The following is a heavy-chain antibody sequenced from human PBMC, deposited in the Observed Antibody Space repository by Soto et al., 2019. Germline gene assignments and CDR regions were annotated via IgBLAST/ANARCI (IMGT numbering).Heavy chain of an antibody. D-gene: IGHD5-18*01. Sequence: ASVKVSCKASGYTFTSYYMHWVRQAPGQGLEWMGIINPSGGSTSYAQKFQGRVTMTRDTSTSTVYMELSSLRSEDTAVYYCARGRGTAMVTSAFDPWGQGTLVTVSS. CDR1: GYTFTSYY. CDR2: INPSGGST. V-gene: IGHV1-46*01. J-gene: IGHJ5*02. CDR3: ARGRGTAMVTSAFDP.